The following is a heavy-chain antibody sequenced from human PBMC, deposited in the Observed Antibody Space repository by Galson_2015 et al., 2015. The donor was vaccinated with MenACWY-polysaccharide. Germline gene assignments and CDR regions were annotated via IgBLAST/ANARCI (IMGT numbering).Heavy chain of an antibody. CDR1: GGSMSPYH. J-gene: IGHJ5*02. Sequence: ETLSLTCTVSGGSMSPYHWTWIRQSPGKGLEWLGWIHYSGGTKYSPFLKSRVTISVDTSENQFSLKLSSVTTADTAVYYCARIGGMNRGNYYNYGWFDPWGQGTLVTVSS. CDR3: ARIGGMNRGNYYNYGWFDP. V-gene: IGHV4-59*01. CDR2: IHYSGGT. D-gene: IGHD1-26*01.